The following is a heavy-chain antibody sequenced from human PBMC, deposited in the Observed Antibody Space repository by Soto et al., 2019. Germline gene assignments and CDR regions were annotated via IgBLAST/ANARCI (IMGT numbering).Heavy chain of an antibody. D-gene: IGHD1-26*01. CDR1: GFIFENFG. J-gene: IGHJ5*02. Sequence: GGSLRLSCAASGFIFENFGMSWVRPAPGKGLEWISSISGSGFKKYYADSVKGRFTISRDNSKSTVYLELNNLSAEDTAVYHCAKNQGVELVPLATVNWFDPWGQGSVVTVSS. V-gene: IGHV3-23*01. CDR3: AKNQGVELVPLATVNWFDP. CDR2: ISGSGFKK.